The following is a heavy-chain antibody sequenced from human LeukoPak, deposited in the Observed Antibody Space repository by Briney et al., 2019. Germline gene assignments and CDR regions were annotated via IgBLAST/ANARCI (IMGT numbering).Heavy chain of an antibody. D-gene: IGHD3-3*01. V-gene: IGHV4-59*08. CDR1: GGSISSYY. Sequence: SETLSLTCTVSGGSISSYYWSWIRQPPGKGLEWIGYIYYSGSTNYNPSLKSRVTISVDTSKNQFSLKLSSVTAADTAVYYCARHLRDFWSGYYTGRTPGPLVYWGQGTLVTVSS. CDR2: IYYSGST. CDR3: ARHLRDFWSGYYTGRTPGPLVY. J-gene: IGHJ4*02.